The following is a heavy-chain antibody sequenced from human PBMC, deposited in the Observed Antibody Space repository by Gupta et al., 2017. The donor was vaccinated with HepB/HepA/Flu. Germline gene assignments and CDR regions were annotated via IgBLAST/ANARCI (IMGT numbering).Heavy chain of an antibody. D-gene: IGHD2-2*01. CDR3: ARGLGYCSSTSCPTNWFDP. Sequence: QVQLQQRGAGLLKPSETLSLTCAVYGGSFSGYYWSWIRQPPGKGLEWIGEINHSGSTNYNPSLKSRVTISVDTSKNQFSLKLSSVTAADTAVYYCARGLGYCSSTSCPTNWFDPWGQGTLVTVSS. CDR1: GGSFSGYY. J-gene: IGHJ5*02. V-gene: IGHV4-34*01. CDR2: INHSGST.